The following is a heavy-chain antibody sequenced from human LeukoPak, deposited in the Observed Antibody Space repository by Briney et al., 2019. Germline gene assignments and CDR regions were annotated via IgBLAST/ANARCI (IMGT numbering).Heavy chain of an antibody. CDR2: INHSGST. CDR1: GGSFSGYY. Sequence: ESSETLSLTCAVYGGSFSGYYWSWIRQPPGKGLEWIGEINHSGSTNYNLSLKSRVTISVDTSKNQFSLKLSSVTAADTAVYYCARADSGSYSALDYWGQGTLVTVSS. CDR3: ARADSGSYSALDY. D-gene: IGHD1-26*01. J-gene: IGHJ4*02. V-gene: IGHV4-34*01.